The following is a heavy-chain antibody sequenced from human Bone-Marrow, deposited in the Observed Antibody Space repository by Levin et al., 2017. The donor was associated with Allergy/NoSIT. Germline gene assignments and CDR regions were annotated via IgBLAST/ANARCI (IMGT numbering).Heavy chain of an antibody. J-gene: IGHJ4*02. Sequence: SQTLSLTCTVSGGSISSSSYYWGWIRQPPGKGLEWIGSIYYSGSTYYNPSLKSRVIISLDTTKNRFSLKLSSVAAADTAVYYCARDYSSSPILFVYWGQGTLVTVSS. V-gene: IGHV4-39*07. CDR1: GGSISSSSYY. D-gene: IGHD6-6*01. CDR3: ARDYSSSPILFVY. CDR2: IYYSGST.